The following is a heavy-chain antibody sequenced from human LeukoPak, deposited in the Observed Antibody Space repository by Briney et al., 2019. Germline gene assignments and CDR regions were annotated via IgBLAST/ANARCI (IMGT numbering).Heavy chain of an antibody. CDR2: INWNGGST. D-gene: IGHD3-22*01. CDR3: ARENPADYYDSSGYFDY. J-gene: IGHJ4*02. CDR1: GFTFDDYG. Sequence: GGSLRLSCAASGFTFDDYGMSWVRQAPGKGLEWVSGINWNGGSTGYADSVKGRFTISRDNAKNSLYLQMNSLRAEDTALYYCARENPADYYDSSGYFDYWGQGTLVTVSS. V-gene: IGHV3-20*04.